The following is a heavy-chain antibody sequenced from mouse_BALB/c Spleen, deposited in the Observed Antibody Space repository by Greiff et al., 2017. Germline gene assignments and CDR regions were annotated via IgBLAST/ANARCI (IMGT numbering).Heavy chain of an antibody. CDR3: ARGTLEDD. Sequence: VQLQQSGPGLVKPSQSLSLTCTVTGYSITSDYAWNWIRQFPGNKLEWMGYISYSGSTSYNPSLKSRISITRDTSKNQFFLQLNSVTTEDTATYYCARGTLEDDWGQGTTLTVSS. CDR2: ISYSGST. CDR1: GYSITSDYA. V-gene: IGHV3-2*02. J-gene: IGHJ2*01.